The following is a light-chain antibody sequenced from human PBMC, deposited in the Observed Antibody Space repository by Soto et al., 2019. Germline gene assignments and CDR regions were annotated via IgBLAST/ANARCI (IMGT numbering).Light chain of an antibody. CDR1: QRISTY. J-gene: IGKJ5*01. CDR3: QQCSDWPLFT. V-gene: IGKV1-39*01. Sequence: DIQMTQSPSTLSAGVGDRVTITCRASQRISTYLNWYQQKPGKAPTLLIYAASSLQSGVPSRFSGGGSGTDFTLTINTLQPEDFAVYSCQQCSDWPLFTFGQGTRLEIK. CDR2: AAS.